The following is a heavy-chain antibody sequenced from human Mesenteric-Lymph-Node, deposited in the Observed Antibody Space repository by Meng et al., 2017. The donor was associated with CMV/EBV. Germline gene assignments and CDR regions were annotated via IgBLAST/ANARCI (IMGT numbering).Heavy chain of an antibody. CDR1: GFTFSNYA. J-gene: IGHJ4*02. D-gene: IGHD1-26*01. CDR2: ISGSGGST. V-gene: IGHV3-23*01. CDR3: AKSLGYGVGPTSGDY. Sequence: GESLKISCAASGFTFSNYAMSWVRQAPGKGLEWVSGISGSGGSTYYADSVKGRFTISRDNSKNTLYLQMNSLRAEDTAVYYCAKSLGYGVGPTSGDYWGQGTLVTVSS.